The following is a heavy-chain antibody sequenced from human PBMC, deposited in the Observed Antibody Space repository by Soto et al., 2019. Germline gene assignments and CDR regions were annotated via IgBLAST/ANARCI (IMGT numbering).Heavy chain of an antibody. V-gene: IGHV1-8*01. J-gene: IGHJ5*02. D-gene: IGHD1-1*01. Sequence: GASVKVSCKASGYAFSSYDIIWVRQAPGHGLEWMGWLNPNRGNTGYAQRFQGRVTMTSNTSISTAYMELTSLRFEDTAVYYCARGDRKLEPTVGPPWGQGTLVTVSS. CDR2: LNPNRGNT. CDR1: GYAFSSYD. CDR3: ARGDRKLEPTVGPP.